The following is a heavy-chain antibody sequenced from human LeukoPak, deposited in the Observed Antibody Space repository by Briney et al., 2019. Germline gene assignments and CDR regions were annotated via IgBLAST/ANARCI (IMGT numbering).Heavy chain of an antibody. Sequence: PGGSLRLSCAASGFTFSSYSMNWVRQAPGKGLEWVSSINSSSYIYYADSVKGRFTISRDNAKNSPYLQMNSLRAEDTAVYYCARDDPTDYWGQGTLVTVSS. CDR3: ARDDPTDY. J-gene: IGHJ4*02. CDR2: INSSSYI. V-gene: IGHV3-21*01. CDR1: GFTFSSYS.